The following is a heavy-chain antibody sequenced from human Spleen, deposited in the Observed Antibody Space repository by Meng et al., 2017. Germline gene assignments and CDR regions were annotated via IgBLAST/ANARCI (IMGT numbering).Heavy chain of an antibody. D-gene: IGHD3-22*01. J-gene: IGHJ3*02. Sequence: SETLSLTCTVSGGSVTSGHYWSWIRQPPGKGLEWIGEINHSGSTNYNPSLKSRVTISVDTSKNQFSLKLSSVTAADTAVYYCALPYDSSGYYYGYAFDIWGQGTMVT. CDR2: INHSGST. V-gene: IGHV4-34*01. CDR3: ALPYDSSGYYYGYAFDI. CDR1: GGSVTSGHY.